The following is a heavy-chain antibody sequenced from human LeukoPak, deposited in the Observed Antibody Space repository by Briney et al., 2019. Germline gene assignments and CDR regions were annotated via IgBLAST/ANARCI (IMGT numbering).Heavy chain of an antibody. Sequence: PGGSLRLSCAASGFTFSSCGMNWVRQAPGKGLDWVSTISNRGGSTYYADSVKGRFTISRDNSKNTLYLQMNSLRAEDTAVYYCAKAHKLRYFDWLFRAPFDYWGQGTLVTVSS. D-gene: IGHD3-9*01. CDR1: GFTFSSCG. CDR2: ISNRGGST. J-gene: IGHJ4*02. V-gene: IGHV3-23*01. CDR3: AKAHKLRYFDWLFRAPFDY.